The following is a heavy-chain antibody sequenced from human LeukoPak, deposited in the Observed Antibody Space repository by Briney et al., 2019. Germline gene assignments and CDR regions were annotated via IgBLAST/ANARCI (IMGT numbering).Heavy chain of an antibody. CDR2: IGKDGSEK. D-gene: IGHD5-24*01. CDR1: GFAFSTYW. CDR3: ARDIVWLQLEN. Sequence: GGSLRLSCAASGFAFSTYWMIWVRQAPGKGLEWVASIGKDGSEKSYVDSVKGRFTISRDNARNSLYLQMSSLRVEDTAVYYCARDIVWLQLENWGQGTLVTVSS. V-gene: IGHV3-7*01. J-gene: IGHJ4*02.